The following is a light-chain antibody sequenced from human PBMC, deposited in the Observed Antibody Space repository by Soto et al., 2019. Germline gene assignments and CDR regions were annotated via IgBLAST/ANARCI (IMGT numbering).Light chain of an antibody. CDR3: QQYGSSPWT. CDR2: GAS. J-gene: IGKJ1*01. CDR1: QSVSSTY. Sequence: EIVLSQSPGTLSFSPGERATLSCRASQSVSSTYLAWYQQKPGQAPRLLIYGASSRATGIPDRFSGSGSGTDFTLIISRLEPEDFAVYYCQQYGSSPWTFGQGTKVDIK. V-gene: IGKV3-20*01.